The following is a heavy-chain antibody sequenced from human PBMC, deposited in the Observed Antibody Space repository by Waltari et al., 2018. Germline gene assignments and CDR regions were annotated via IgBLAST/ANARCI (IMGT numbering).Heavy chain of an antibody. CDR3: ARGSGLSDYYGMDV. V-gene: IGHV4-59*01. CDR1: GGSISSYY. J-gene: IGHJ6*02. Sequence: QVQLQESGPGLVKPSETLSLTCTVSGGSISSYYWSWFRQPPGKGLEWIGYIYYSGSTNYNPSLKSRVTISVDTSKNQFSLKLSSVTAADTAVYYCARGSGLSDYYGMDVWGQGTTVTVSS. CDR2: IYYSGST.